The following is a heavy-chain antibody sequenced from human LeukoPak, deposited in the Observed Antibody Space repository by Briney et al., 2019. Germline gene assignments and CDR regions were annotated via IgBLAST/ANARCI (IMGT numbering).Heavy chain of an antibody. Sequence: GRSLRLSCAASRFTFSTNSMNWVRQAPGKGLEWVSSLSSSSTYVYYADSVKGRFTISRDTAKNSLYLQMNSLRAEDTAVYYCARVRCSGGGCFYNFDYWGQGYLVTVSS. V-gene: IGHV3-21*01. D-gene: IGHD2-15*01. CDR2: LSSSSTYV. CDR1: RFTFSTNS. J-gene: IGHJ4*02. CDR3: ARVRCSGGGCFYNFDY.